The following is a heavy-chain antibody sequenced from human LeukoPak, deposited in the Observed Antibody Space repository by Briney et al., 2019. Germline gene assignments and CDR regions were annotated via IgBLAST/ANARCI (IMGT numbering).Heavy chain of an antibody. D-gene: IGHD3-22*01. J-gene: IGHJ6*02. CDR2: IYYSGST. CDR3: ARLHYYDSSGYLPDYYYGMDV. CDR1: GGSISSYY. V-gene: IGHV4-59*01. Sequence: SETLSLTCTVSGGSISSYYWSWIRQPPGKGLKWIGYIYYSGSTNYNPSLKSRATISVDTSKNQFSLKLSSVTAADTAVYYCARLHYYDSSGYLPDYYYGMDVWGQGTTVTVSS.